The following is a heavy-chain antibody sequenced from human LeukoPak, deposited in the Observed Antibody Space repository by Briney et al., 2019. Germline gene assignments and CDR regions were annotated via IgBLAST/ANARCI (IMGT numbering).Heavy chain of an antibody. J-gene: IGHJ4*02. CDR3: ARGGIQLWLDY. D-gene: IGHD5-18*01. CDR1: GYTFTSYY. CDR2: INPSGGST. Sequence: ASVKVSCKASGYTFTSYYMHWVRQAPGQGLEWMGIINPSGGSTSYAQKFQGRVTMTRDTSTSTAYMELRSLRSDDTAVYYCARGGIQLWLDYWGQGTLVTVSS. V-gene: IGHV1-46*01.